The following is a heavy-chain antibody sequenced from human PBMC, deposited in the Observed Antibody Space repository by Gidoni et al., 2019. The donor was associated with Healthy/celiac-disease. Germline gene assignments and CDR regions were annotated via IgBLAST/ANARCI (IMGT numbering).Heavy chain of an antibody. CDR3: ASGGEIGNYFDY. Sequence: QVQLVESGGGVVQPGRSLRLSCAASGFPFSSYAMHWVRQAPGKGLEWVAVISYDGSNKYYADSVKGRFTISRDNSKNTLYLQMNSLRAEDTAVYYCASGGEIGNYFDYWGQGTLVTVSS. V-gene: IGHV3-30*04. D-gene: IGHD3-10*01. CDR2: ISYDGSNK. J-gene: IGHJ4*02. CDR1: GFPFSSYA.